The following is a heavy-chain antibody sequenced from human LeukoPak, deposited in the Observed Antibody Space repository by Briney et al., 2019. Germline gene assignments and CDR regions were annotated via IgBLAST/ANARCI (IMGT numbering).Heavy chain of an antibody. CDR2: IYPGDSDT. CDR3: ARGSGDPHFDY. V-gene: IGHV5-51*01. CDR1: GYSFTTNW. D-gene: IGHD2-15*01. J-gene: IGHJ4*02. Sequence: EESLKISCKGSGYSFTTNWIGWVREMPGKGLEWMGIIYPGDSDTRYSPSFQGQVTMSADTSINTAYLQWSSLKASDTAIYFCARGSGDPHFDYWGQGTLVTVSS.